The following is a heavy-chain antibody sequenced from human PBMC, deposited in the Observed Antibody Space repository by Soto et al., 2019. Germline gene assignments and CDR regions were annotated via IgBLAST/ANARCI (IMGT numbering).Heavy chain of an antibody. CDR3: VKDEGFCTGGNCYSVARGGFDL. J-gene: IGHJ3*01. V-gene: IGHV3-64D*06. D-gene: IGHD2-15*01. CDR2: ISSNGIST. Sequence: GGSLRLSCAASGFALSSYAMHWVRQAPGKGLEYVSSISSNGISTYYADSVKGRFTISRDNSQNTLYIQMNSLRPDDTALYYCVKDEGFCTGGNCYSVARGGFDLWGQGTMVTVSS. CDR1: GFALSSYA.